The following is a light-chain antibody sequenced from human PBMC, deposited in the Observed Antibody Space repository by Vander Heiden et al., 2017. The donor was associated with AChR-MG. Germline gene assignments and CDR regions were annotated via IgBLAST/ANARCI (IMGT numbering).Light chain of an antibody. Sequence: EIVMTQSPATLSVSPGERATLSCRASQSVSSNLAWYQQKPGQAPRLLIYGASTRATGVPARFSGSGSGTDFTLTISSLQSEDFAVYYWQQDNNLRTFGQGTKVEIK. CDR1: QSVSSN. CDR2: GAS. J-gene: IGKJ1*01. CDR3: QQDNNLRT. V-gene: IGKV3-15*01.